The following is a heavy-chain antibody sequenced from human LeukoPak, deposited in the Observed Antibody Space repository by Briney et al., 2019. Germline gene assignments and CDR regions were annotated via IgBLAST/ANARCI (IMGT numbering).Heavy chain of an antibody. D-gene: IGHD2-2*02. CDR2: IYYSGST. Sequence: SETLSLTCTVSGGSISSYYWSWLRQPPGKGLEWIGYIYYSGSTNYNPSLKSRVTISVDTSKNQFSLKLSSVTAADTAVYYCARGLGYCSSTSCYNHYGMDVWGQGTTVTVSS. CDR3: ARGLGYCSSTSCYNHYGMDV. J-gene: IGHJ6*02. CDR1: GGSISSYY. V-gene: IGHV4-59*01.